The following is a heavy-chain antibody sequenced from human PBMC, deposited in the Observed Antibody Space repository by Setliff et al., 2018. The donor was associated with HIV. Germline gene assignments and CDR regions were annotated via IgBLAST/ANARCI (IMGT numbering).Heavy chain of an antibody. J-gene: IGHJ4*02. CDR3: VKDAYSTGKPGIS. V-gene: IGHV3-23*05. CDR1: GFIFSSYA. CDR2: VSNTGRRT. D-gene: IGHD2-8*02. Sequence: PGGSLRLSCAASGFIFSSYAMHWVRQAPGKGLEWVSAVSNTGRRTFYAGSVKGRFTISKDNFENVVYLQMNSLRVDDTAVYYCVKDAYSTGKPGISWGQGTQVTVSS.